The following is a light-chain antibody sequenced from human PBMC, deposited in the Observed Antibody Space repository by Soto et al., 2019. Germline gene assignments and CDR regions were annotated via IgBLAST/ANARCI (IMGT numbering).Light chain of an antibody. J-gene: IGLJ2*01. CDR3: QSADSSGTYPEV. Sequence: SYELTHPPSVSVSPGQTARITCSGDALPKQYAYWYQQKPGQAPVLVIYKDSERPSGIPERFSGSSSGTTVTLTISGVQAEDEADYYCQSADSSGTYPEVFGGGTKVTVL. V-gene: IGLV3-25*03. CDR1: ALPKQY. CDR2: KDS.